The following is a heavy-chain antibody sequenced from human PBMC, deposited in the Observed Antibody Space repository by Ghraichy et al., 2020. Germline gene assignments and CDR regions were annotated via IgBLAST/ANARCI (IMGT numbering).Heavy chain of an antibody. V-gene: IGHV4-39*01. J-gene: IGHJ4*02. Sequence: SETLSLTCTVSGGSISSSSYYWGCIRQPPGKGLEWIGSIHYSGNTYYNPSLKSRVTMSVDTSKIQFSLKLSSVTAADTAVYYCARHVPRSVLAPPFDYWGQGTLVTVSS. D-gene: IGHD3-10*01. CDR3: ARHVPRSVLAPPFDY. CDR1: GGSISSSSYY. CDR2: IHYSGNT.